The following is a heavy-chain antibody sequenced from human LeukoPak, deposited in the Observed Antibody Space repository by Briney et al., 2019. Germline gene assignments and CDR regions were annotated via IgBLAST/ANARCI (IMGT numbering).Heavy chain of an antibody. CDR2: MPYDGNEI. Sequence: GGSLRLSCAASGFTVSSNYMSWVRQAPGKGLEWVAVMPYDGNEIYYAESVKGRFTISRDNSKKTLYLQMNSLRPEDTALYYCARDRERITVADSFDIWGQGTMVTVSS. CDR3: ARDRERITVADSFDI. V-gene: IGHV3-30-3*01. J-gene: IGHJ3*02. CDR1: GFTVSSNY. D-gene: IGHD6-19*01.